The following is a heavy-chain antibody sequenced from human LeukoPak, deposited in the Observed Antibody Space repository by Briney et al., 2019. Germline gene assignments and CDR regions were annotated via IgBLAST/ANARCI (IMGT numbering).Heavy chain of an antibody. Sequence: ASVKVSCKASGYTFTGYYMHWVRQAPGQGLEWMGWINPNGGGTNYAQKFQGRVTMTRDTSISTAYMELSRLRSDDTAVYYCARVEWSSHDAFDIWGQGTMVTVSS. D-gene: IGHD3-3*01. V-gene: IGHV1-2*02. CDR2: INPNGGGT. CDR3: ARVEWSSHDAFDI. CDR1: GYTFTGYY. J-gene: IGHJ3*02.